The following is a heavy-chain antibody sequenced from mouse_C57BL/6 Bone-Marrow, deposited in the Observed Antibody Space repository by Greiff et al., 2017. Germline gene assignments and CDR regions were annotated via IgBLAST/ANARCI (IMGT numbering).Heavy chain of an antibody. CDR3: ARGYFDV. Sequence: VQLQQPGAELVRPGTSVKLSCKASGYTFTSYWLHWVKQRPGKGLEWIGVIDPSDSYTNYNQKFKGKATLPVEPSSSTAYMQLSSLTSDDSAVYYCARGYFDVWGTGTTVTVSS. V-gene: IGHV1-59*01. J-gene: IGHJ1*03. CDR1: GYTFTSYW. CDR2: IDPSDSYT.